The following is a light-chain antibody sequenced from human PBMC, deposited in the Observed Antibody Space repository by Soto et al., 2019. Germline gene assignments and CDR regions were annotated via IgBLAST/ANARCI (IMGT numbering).Light chain of an antibody. V-gene: IGKV4-1*01. CDR2: WAS. CDR1: RNVLYSSNNKNY. J-gene: IGKJ1*01. CDR3: QQYHILPWT. Sequence: DIVMTQSPDSLAVSLGERATINCKSSRNVLYSSNNKNYLAWYQQKPGQPPKLLIYWASTRESGVPDRFSGSGSGTDSTLTISSLQAEDGAVYYCQQYHILPWTFGQGTKVEIK.